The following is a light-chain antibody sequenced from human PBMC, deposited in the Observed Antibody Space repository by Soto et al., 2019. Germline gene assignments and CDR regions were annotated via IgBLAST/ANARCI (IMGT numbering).Light chain of an antibody. CDR3: QQYRDLPQT. J-gene: IGKJ1*01. CDR2: NSS. CDR1: QSVRSNY. V-gene: IGKV3-20*01. Sequence: EIVLTQSPGTLSLSPGERATLSRRASQSVRSNYLAWCQQKPGQAPRLLIYNSSTRATGIPDRFSGSGSGTDFTLTISRLEPEDFALYYCQQYRDLPQTFGQGTQVEIK.